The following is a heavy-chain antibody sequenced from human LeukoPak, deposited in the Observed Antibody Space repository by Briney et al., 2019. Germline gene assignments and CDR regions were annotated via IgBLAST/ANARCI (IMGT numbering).Heavy chain of an antibody. CDR2: VTYDGSKE. CDR3: ARDSKSDIVVVPAALDFDY. V-gene: IGHV3-30*03. D-gene: IGHD2-2*01. Sequence: GRFLRLSCGASGFTLSSRGMHWVRQAPGKGLEWMAVVTYDGSKEDYADSVRGRFTISRDNAKNSLYLQMNSLRAEDTAVYYCARDSKSDIVVVPAALDFDYWGQGTLVTVSS. J-gene: IGHJ4*02. CDR1: GFTLSSRG.